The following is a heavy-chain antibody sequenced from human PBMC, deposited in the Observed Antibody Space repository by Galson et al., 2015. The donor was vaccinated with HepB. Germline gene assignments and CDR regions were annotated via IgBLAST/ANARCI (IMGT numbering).Heavy chain of an antibody. CDR1: GFTFSSYD. V-gene: IGHV3-33*01. CDR3: VRDITRPGSTEYFHH. J-gene: IGHJ1*01. Sequence: SLRLSCAASGFTFSSYDMHWVRQAPGKGLEWVAVIWSDGSNKYYADSVKGRFTISRDNARSSLSLQMSSLRAEDTAIYYCVRDITRPGSTEYFHHWGQGTLVTVSS. CDR2: IWSDGSNK. D-gene: IGHD3-10*01.